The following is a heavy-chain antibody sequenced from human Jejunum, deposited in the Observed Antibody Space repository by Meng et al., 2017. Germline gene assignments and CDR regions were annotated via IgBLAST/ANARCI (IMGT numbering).Heavy chain of an antibody. CDR3: ARSPYSGSALPFFDY. CDR1: GDSFNSPDYY. CDR2: IYYSGST. D-gene: IGHD1-26*01. Sequence: QVGLQESGPGLVQPSQTPSLTCTVSGDSFNSPDYYWSWIRQPPEKGLEWIGYIYYSGSTYYNPSLKSRVSISGDTSNKQFSLKLTSVTAADTAVYYCARSPYSGSALPFFDYWGQGSLVTVSS. J-gene: IGHJ4*02. V-gene: IGHV4-30-4*01.